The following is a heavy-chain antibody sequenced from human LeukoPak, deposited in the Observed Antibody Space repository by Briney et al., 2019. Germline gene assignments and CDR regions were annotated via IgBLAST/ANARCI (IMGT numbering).Heavy chain of an antibody. J-gene: IGHJ3*02. CDR2: INPSGIST. CDR3: ASQAATDTDAFDI. CDR1: GNTLTRHY. V-gene: IGHV1-46*01. D-gene: IGHD6-13*01. Sequence: GASVKVSCKASGNTLTRHYMHWARQAPGQGLEWMGIINPSGISTRYVQKFQGRVTVTRDTSTSTVYMELSSLRSEDTAVYYCASQAATDTDAFDIWGQGTMVTVSP.